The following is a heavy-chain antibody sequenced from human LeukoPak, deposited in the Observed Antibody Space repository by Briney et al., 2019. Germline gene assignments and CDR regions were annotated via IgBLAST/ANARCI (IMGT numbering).Heavy chain of an antibody. J-gene: IGHJ4*02. CDR1: GFTFSDYW. Sequence: GGSLRLSCTASGFTFSDYWMTWVRQAPGKGLEWVANIKQDGSAKYYVDSVKGRFTISRDNAKNSLYLQMGSLRVEETATYYCARWRGSTSERSDYWGQGTLVTVSS. D-gene: IGHD2-2*01. CDR3: ARWRGSTSERSDY. V-gene: IGHV3-7*01. CDR2: IKQDGSAK.